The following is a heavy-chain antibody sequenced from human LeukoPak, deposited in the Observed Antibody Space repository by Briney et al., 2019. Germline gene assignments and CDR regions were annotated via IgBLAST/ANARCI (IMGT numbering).Heavy chain of an antibody. CDR1: GFTFSNYS. CDR2: ISSSSSRI. Sequence: GSLRLSCAVSGFTFSNYSMNWVRQAPGKGLEWVSSISSSSSRIYYADSVKGRFTISRDNAKNSLYLQMNSLRAEDTAVYYCARSVATTYYYGMDVWGQGTTVTVSS. D-gene: IGHD4-23*01. V-gene: IGHV3-21*01. J-gene: IGHJ6*02. CDR3: ARSVATTYYYGMDV.